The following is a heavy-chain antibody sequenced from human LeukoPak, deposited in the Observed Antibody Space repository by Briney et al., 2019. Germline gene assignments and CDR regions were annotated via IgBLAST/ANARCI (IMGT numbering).Heavy chain of an antibody. Sequence: SETLSLTCTVSGYSISSGSYWGWIRPPPGKGLEWIVSMYHGGTTYHNPSFKSRVTISVDTSRNQISLRLSSVTAADTAVYYCARDCTGGTCYLDYWGQGTLVTVSS. V-gene: IGHV4-38-2*02. D-gene: IGHD2-8*02. CDR1: GYSISSGSY. J-gene: IGHJ4*02. CDR3: ARDCTGGTCYLDY. CDR2: MYHGGTT.